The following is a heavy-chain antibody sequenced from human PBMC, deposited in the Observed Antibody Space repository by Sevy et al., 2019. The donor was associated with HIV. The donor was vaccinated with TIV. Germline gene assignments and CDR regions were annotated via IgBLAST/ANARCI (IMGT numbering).Heavy chain of an antibody. CDR3: AESYSSSWYGDYYYYMDV. D-gene: IGHD6-13*01. CDR1: GFTFSSYA. J-gene: IGHJ6*03. CDR2: ISGSGGST. Sequence: GGSLRLSCAASGFTFSSYAMSWVRQAPGKGLEWVSAISGSGGSTYYADSVKGRFTISRDNSKNTLYLQMNSLRAEDTAVYYCAESYSSSWYGDYYYYMDVWGKGTTVTVSS. V-gene: IGHV3-23*01.